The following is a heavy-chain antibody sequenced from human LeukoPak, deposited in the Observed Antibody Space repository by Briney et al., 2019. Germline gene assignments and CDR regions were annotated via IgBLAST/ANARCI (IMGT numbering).Heavy chain of an antibody. Sequence: KPSETLSLTCAVYGGSFSGYYWSWIRQPPGKGLEWIGEINHSGSTNYNPSLKSRVTISVDTSKNQFSLKLSSVTAADTAVYYCARGYSCGWYNYWGQGTLVTVPS. CDR2: INHSGST. CDR1: GGSFSGYY. J-gene: IGHJ4*02. D-gene: IGHD6-19*01. CDR3: ARGYSCGWYNY. V-gene: IGHV4-34*01.